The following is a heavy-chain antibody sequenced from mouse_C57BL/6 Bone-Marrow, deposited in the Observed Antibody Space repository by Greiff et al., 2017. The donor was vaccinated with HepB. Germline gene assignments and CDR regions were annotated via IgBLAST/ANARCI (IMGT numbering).Heavy chain of an antibody. V-gene: IGHV2-2*01. D-gene: IGHD2-4*01. Sequence: QVQLKESGPGLVQPSQSLSITCTVSGFSLTSYGVHWVRQSPGKGLEWLGVIWSGGSTDYNAAFISRLSISKDNSKSQVFFKMNSLQADDAAIYYCARNDDYDRGGLAMDYWGQGTSVTVSS. CDR1: GFSLTSYG. CDR3: ARNDDYDRGGLAMDY. CDR2: IWSGGST. J-gene: IGHJ4*01.